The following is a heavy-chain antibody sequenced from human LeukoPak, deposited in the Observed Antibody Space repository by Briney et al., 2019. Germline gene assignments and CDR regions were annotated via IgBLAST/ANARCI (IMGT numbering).Heavy chain of an antibody. CDR3: AELGITMIGGV. CDR1: GFTFSGYG. Sequence: QSGGSLRLSCAASGFTFSGYGMHWVRQAPGKGLEWVAFIRYDGSSEYYADSVKGRFTISRDNSKNTLYLQMNSLRDEDTAVYYCAELGITMIGGVWGKGTTVTISS. CDR2: IRYDGSSE. V-gene: IGHV3-30*02. D-gene: IGHD3-10*02. J-gene: IGHJ6*04.